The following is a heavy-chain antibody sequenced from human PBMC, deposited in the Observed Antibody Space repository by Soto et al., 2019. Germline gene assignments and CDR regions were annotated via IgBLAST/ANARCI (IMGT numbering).Heavy chain of an antibody. CDR3: ARDTTPSL. J-gene: IGHJ4*02. CDR2: IYYSGST. V-gene: IGHV4-59*01. D-gene: IGHD1-1*01. Sequence: SETLSLTCTVSGASISSYYWSWIRQPPGKGLEWIGYIYYSGSTNYNPSLKSRVTISVDTSKNQFSLKLSSVTAADTAMYYCARDTTPSLWGQGTLVTVSS. CDR1: GASISSYY.